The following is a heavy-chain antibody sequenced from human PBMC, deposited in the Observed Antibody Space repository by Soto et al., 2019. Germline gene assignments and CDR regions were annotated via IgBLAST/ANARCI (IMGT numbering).Heavy chain of an antibody. V-gene: IGHV4-61*01. CDR2: IYYSGST. D-gene: IGHD2-8*01. CDR3: ASATGCTNGVCSPSFDY. Sequence: SETLSLTCTVSGGSVSSGSYYWSWIRQPPGKGLEWIGYIYYSGSTNYNPSLKGRVTISVDTSKNQFSLKLSSVTAADTAVYYCASATGCTNGVCSPSFDYWGQGTLVTVSS. CDR1: GGSVSSGSYY. J-gene: IGHJ4*02.